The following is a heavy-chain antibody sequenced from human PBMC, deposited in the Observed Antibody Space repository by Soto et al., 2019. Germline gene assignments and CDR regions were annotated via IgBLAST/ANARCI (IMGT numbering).Heavy chain of an antibody. Sequence: QVQLVQSGAEVKKPGSPVRVSCTASGDTFDFYTISWVREVPGQGPEWMGRIIPMLSMSNYAQKFKGRVTIMEDKSTSTVYMNLSGLTSEDTAVYYCATNYGSGSTHFDYWGQGTLVTVSS. J-gene: IGHJ4*02. V-gene: IGHV1-69*02. CDR2: IIPMLSMS. D-gene: IGHD3-10*01. CDR1: GDTFDFYT. CDR3: ATNYGSGSTHFDY.